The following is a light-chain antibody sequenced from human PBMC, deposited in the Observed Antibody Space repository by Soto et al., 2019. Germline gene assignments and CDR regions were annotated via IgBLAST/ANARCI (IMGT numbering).Light chain of an antibody. CDR1: QSVSSN. V-gene: IGKV3-20*01. CDR3: QQYGSSPPT. CDR2: GAS. J-gene: IGKJ1*01. Sequence: ESVLTQSPGTLSLSPGARAPLSCRASQSVSSNLAWYQQKPGQGPRLLIYGASSRATGTPDRFSGSGSGTDFTLTINRLEPEDFALYYCQQYGSSPPTFGQGTKVDI.